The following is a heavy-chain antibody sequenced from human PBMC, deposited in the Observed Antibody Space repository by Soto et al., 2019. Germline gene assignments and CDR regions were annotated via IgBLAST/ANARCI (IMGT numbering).Heavy chain of an antibody. J-gene: IGHJ6*02. CDR2: ISAYNGNT. D-gene: IGHD6-19*01. V-gene: IGHV1-18*01. CDR3: ARENYSSGWYSVSFYGMDV. CDR1: GYTITSYG. Sequence: QVQLVQSGAEVKKPGASVKVSCKASGYTITSYGISWVRQAPGQGLEWMGWISAYNGNTNYAQKLQGRVTMTTDTSTSTAYMELRSLRSDDTAVYYCARENYSSGWYSVSFYGMDVWGQGTTVTVSS.